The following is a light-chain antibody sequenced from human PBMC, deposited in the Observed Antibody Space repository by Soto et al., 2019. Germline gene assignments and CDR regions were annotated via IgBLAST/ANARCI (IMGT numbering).Light chain of an antibody. J-gene: IGLJ2*01. CDR1: SSDVGGYNY. CDR2: EVS. Sequence: QSVLPQPASVSGSPGQSITISCTGTSSDVGGYNYVSWYQQHPGKAPKRMIFEVSNRPSGVSNRFSGSKSGNTASLTISGLQAEDEADYYCSSYTSSVTVIFGGGTKLTV. CDR3: SSYTSSVTVI. V-gene: IGLV2-14*01.